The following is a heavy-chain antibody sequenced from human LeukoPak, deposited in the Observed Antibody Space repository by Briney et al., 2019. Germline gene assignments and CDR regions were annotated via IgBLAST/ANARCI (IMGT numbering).Heavy chain of an antibody. CDR2: IYHSGST. CDR3: ARAPYDSSGYWNYYYGMDV. J-gene: IGHJ6*02. CDR1: GGSVSTDH. Sequence: SETLSLSCSVFGGSVSTDHWNWIRQPPGKGLEWIGYIYHSGSTNYNPSLKSRVTISVDTSKNQFSLKLSSVTAADTAVYYCARAPYDSSGYWNYYYGMDVWGQGTTVTVSS. D-gene: IGHD3-22*01. V-gene: IGHV4-59*02.